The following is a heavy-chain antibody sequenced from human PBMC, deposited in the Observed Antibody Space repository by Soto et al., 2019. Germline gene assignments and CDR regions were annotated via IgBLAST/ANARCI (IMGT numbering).Heavy chain of an antibody. CDR3: ARANYDILTGYFYGAFDI. J-gene: IGHJ3*02. Sequence: SLRLSCAASGFTFSSYSMNWVRQAPGKGLEWVSSISSSSSYIYYADSVKGRFTISRDNAKNTLYLQMNSLRAEDTAVYYCARANYDILTGYFYGAFDIWGQGTMVTVSS. CDR2: ISSSSSYI. CDR1: GFTFSSYS. V-gene: IGHV3-21*01. D-gene: IGHD3-9*01.